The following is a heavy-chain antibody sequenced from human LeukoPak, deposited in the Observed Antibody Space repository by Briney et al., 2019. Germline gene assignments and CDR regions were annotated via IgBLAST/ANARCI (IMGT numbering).Heavy chain of an antibody. Sequence: ASVKVSCKASGYTFTGYYMHWVRQAPGQGLEWMGWINPNSGGTNYAQKFQGRVTMTRDTPISTAYMELSRLRSDDTAVYYCARGFYAGGEMDVWGKGTTVTVSS. J-gene: IGHJ6*04. D-gene: IGHD2-21*01. V-gene: IGHV1-2*02. CDR2: INPNSGGT. CDR3: ARGFYAGGEMDV. CDR1: GYTFTGYY.